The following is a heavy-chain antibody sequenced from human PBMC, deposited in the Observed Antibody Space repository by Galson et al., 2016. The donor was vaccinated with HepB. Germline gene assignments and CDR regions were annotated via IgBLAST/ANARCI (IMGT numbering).Heavy chain of an antibody. D-gene: IGHD3-16*01. CDR3: ARRLGRDVANYHYYSLDV. J-gene: IGHJ6*02. CDR2: IYDSGST. V-gene: IGHV4-59*11. CDR1: GASISAHY. Sequence: SETLSLTCTVSGASISAHYWSWIRQPPGKGLEWIGYIYDSGSTNYNSSLNSRVTISRDTSKNQFSLKLTSVTAADTAAYYCARRLGRDVANYHYYSLDVWGQGTTVTVSS.